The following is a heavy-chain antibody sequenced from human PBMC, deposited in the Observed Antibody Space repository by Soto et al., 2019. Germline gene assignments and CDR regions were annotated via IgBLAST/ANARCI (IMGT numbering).Heavy chain of an antibody. CDR2: IIPIFGTA. Sequence: QVQLVQSGAEVKKPGSSVKVSCKASGGTFSSYAISWVRQAPGQGLEWMGGIIPIFGTANYAQKFQGRVTITPDESRATHNRERTGLRPGTTACDHRPSPDAGSPPYFDSGGQGPLLPASS. V-gene: IGHV1-69*01. CDR1: GGTFSSYA. J-gene: IGHJ4*02. D-gene: IGHD6-25*01. CDR3: PSPDAGSPPYFDS.